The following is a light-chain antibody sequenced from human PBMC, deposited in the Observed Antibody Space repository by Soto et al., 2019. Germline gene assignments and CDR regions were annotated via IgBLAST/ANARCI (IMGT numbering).Light chain of an antibody. Sequence: QSVLTQPAPLSGSPGQSITISCTGTSSDVGSYNLVSWYQQHPGKAPKLMIYEVSKRPSGVSNRFSGSKSGNTASLTISGLQAEDEADYYCCSYAGSSTYVFGTGTRSPS. CDR1: SSDVGSYNL. J-gene: IGLJ1*01. CDR2: EVS. V-gene: IGLV2-23*02. CDR3: CSYAGSSTYV.